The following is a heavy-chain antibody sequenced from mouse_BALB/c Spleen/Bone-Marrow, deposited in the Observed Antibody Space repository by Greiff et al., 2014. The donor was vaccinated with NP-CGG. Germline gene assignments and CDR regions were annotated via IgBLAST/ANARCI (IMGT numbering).Heavy chain of an antibody. V-gene: IGHV1-7*01. J-gene: IGHJ2*01. CDR1: CPTFTYYW. CDR3: SRGGILQLY. Sequence: QVQLPQSWTELAKPWAPVKMSCKASCPTFTYYWVKWGKQRPWRGLEWIGYINPSTDYSDCNQNFKDRATLTADKSSSTAYMQLNSLTSEDSAVYNCSRGGILQLYWGQGTTLTVSS. D-gene: IGHD6-1*01. CDR2: INPSTDYS.